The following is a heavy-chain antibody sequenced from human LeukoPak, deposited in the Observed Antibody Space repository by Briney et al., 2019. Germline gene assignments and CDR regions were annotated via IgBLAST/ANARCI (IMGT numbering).Heavy chain of an antibody. CDR2: IPSNGNNR. D-gene: IGHD3-3*01. CDR3: ARNLLDYDFWSGYWVGDH. Sequence: GRSLRLSCAASEFSFSSYTIHWVRQAPGKGLEWVAVIPSNGNNRYYTDSVKGRFTISRDNSKNTVYLQMNSLRGEDTAVYYCARNLLDYDFWSGYWVGDHWGQGTLVTVSS. V-gene: IGHV3-30-3*01. CDR1: EFSFSSYT. J-gene: IGHJ4*02.